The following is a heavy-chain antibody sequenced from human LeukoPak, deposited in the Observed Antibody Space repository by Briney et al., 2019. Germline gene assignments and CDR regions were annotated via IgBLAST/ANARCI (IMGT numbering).Heavy chain of an antibody. J-gene: IGHJ5*02. CDR2: INPNSGGT. V-gene: IGHV1-2*02. CDR1: GYTFTGYF. Sequence: GASVKVSCKASGYTFTGYFMHWVRQAPGQGLEWMGWINPNSGGTNYAQKFQGRVTMTRDTSISTAYMELSRLRSDDTAVYYCARLNPPCSSTSCYGYGDYGTGLDPWGQGTLVTVSS. D-gene: IGHD2-2*01. CDR3: ARLNPPCSSTSCYGYGDYGTGLDP.